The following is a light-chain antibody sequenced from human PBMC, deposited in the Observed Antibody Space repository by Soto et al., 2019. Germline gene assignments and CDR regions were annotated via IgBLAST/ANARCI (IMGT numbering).Light chain of an antibody. CDR1: QAISSY. Sequence: DIQLTQSPSFLSASVGDRVTITCRASQAISSYLAWFQQRPGKAPKVLIYAASTLQSGVPSRFSGSASGTEFNLTISSLQPEDFATYFCQQLNSYPWTFGQGTKVEIK. V-gene: IGKV1-9*01. CDR3: QQLNSYPWT. J-gene: IGKJ1*01. CDR2: AAS.